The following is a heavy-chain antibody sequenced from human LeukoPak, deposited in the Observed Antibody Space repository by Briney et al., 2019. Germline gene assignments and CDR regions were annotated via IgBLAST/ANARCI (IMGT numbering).Heavy chain of an antibody. CDR3: AYSGSYGHLGY. D-gene: IGHD1-26*01. J-gene: IGHJ4*02. CDR1: GGSISSGGYS. V-gene: IGHV4-30-2*01. Sequence: SETLSLTCAVSGGSISSGGYSWSWIRQPPGKGLEWIGYIYHSGSTYYNPSLKSRVTISVDTSKNQFSLRLSSVTAADTALYYCAYSGSYGHLGYWGQGIPVTVSS. CDR2: IYHSGST.